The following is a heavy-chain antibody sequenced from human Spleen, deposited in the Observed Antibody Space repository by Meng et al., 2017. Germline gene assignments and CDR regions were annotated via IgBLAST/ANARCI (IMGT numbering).Heavy chain of an antibody. D-gene: IGHD2-2*01. Sequence: QITLKESGPTVVKPTQTLTLTCTFSGFSLSTSGVGVGWIRQPPGKALEWLALIYWNDDKRYRPSLERRLTITKDTSKNQVLLKMANMDPVDTATYYCARTYGTTDYWGQGALVTVSS. CDR2: IYWNDDK. CDR3: ARTYGTTDY. J-gene: IGHJ4*02. V-gene: IGHV2-5*01. CDR1: GFSLSTSGVG.